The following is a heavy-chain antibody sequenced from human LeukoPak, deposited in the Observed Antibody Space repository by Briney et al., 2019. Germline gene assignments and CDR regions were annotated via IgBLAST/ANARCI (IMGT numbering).Heavy chain of an antibody. CDR2: IYYSGST. V-gene: IGHV4-30-4*01. J-gene: IGHJ4*01. D-gene: IGHD2-8*01. Sequence: NTSETLSLTCTVSGGSISSGNYYWSWIRQPPGKGLEWIGYIYYSGSTYYNPSLKSRVTISVDTSKNQFSLKLSSVTVADTAVYYCARQNGFNWGQGTLVTVSS. CDR1: GGSISSGNYY. CDR3: ARQNGFN.